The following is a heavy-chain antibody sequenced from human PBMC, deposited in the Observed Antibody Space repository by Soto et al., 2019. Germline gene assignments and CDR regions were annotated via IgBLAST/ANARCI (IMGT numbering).Heavy chain of an antibody. CDR2: ISYDGSNK. CDR1: GFTFSSYA. J-gene: IGHJ4*02. V-gene: IGHV3-30-3*01. CDR3: ARDQYGDYVGGSFDY. D-gene: IGHD4-17*01. Sequence: GWSLRLSCAASGFTFSSYAMHWVRQAPGKGLEWVAVISYDGSNKYYADSVKGRFTISRDNSKNTLYLQMNSLRAEDTAVYYCARDQYGDYVGGSFDYWGQGTLVTVSS.